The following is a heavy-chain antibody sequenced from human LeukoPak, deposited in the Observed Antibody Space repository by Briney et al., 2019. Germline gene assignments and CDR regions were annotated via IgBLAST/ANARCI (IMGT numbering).Heavy chain of an antibody. J-gene: IGHJ4*02. CDR1: GYTFTSYY. D-gene: IGHD2-2*02. CDR3: ATDIVVVPAAIRSGDY. CDR2: INPSRGST. Sequence: ASVKVSCKASGYTFTSYYMHWVRQAPVQGLEWMGIINPSRGSTSYAQKFQGRVTMTRDTSTSTVYMELSSLRSEDTAVYYCATDIVVVPAAIRSGDYWGQGTLVTVSS. V-gene: IGHV1-46*03.